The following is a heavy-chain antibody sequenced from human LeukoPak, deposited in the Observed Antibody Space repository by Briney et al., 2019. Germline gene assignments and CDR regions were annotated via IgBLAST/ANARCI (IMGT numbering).Heavy chain of an antibody. CDR3: ARIAARGY. CDR1: GFTVSSNY. D-gene: IGHD6-25*01. J-gene: IGHJ4*02. Sequence: PGGSLRLSCAASGFTVSSNYMSWVRQAPGKGLEWVSVIYSGGSTCYADSAKGRFSISRDNSKNTVYLQMTSLRADDTAVYYRARIAARGYWGQGTLVTVSS. V-gene: IGHV3-66*01. CDR2: IYSGGST.